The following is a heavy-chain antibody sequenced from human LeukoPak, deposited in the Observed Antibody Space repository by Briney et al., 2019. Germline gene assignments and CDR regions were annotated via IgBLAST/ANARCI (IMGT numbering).Heavy chain of an antibody. V-gene: IGHV4-31*03. J-gene: IGHJ4*02. CDR3: AGGRSXXLGY. CDR1: GGSISSGGYY. Sequence: SETLSLTCTVSGGSISSGGYYWSWIRQHPGKGLEWIGYIYYSGSTYYNPSLKSRVTISVDTSKNQFSLKLSSVTAADTAVYYCAGGRSXXLGYWGQGTLVTVSS. CDR2: IYYSGST. D-gene: IGHD3-16*01.